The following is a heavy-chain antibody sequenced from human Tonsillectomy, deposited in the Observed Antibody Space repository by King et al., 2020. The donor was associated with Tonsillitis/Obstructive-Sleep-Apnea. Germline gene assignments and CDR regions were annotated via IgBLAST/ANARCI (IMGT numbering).Heavy chain of an antibody. CDR3: AGKRRGGGSWGSNWFDP. V-gene: IGHV1-69*04. D-gene: IGHD3-10*01. CDR1: GGTFSSYA. Sequence: QVQLVQSGAEVKKPGSSVKVSCKASGGTFSSYAISWVRQAPGQGLEWMGRIARIVDMAQYAQKFAQKFQGRVSITADTSTSTAYMELSSMRSEETAGYCVAGKRRGGGSWGSNWFDPGGKGTLVTVSS. CDR2: IARIVDMA. J-gene: IGHJ5*02.